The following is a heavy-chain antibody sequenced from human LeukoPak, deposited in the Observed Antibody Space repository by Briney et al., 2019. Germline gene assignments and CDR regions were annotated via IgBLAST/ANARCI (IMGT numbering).Heavy chain of an antibody. V-gene: IGHV3-53*01. CDR3: ARHIVGESYFDY. D-gene: IGHD2-21*01. J-gene: IGHJ4*02. CDR2: IYSGGST. CDR1: GFTVSSNY. Sequence: GGSLRLSCAASGFTVSSNYMSWVRQAPGKGLEWVSVIYSGGSTYYADSVKGRFTISRDNSKNTLYLQMNSLRAEDTAVYYCARHIVGESYFDYWGQGTLVTASS.